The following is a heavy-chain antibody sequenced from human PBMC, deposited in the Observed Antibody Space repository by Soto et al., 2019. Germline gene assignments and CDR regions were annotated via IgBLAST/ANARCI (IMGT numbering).Heavy chain of an antibody. CDR3: ARDLRISSGGVDFDY. V-gene: IGHV1-2*02. Sequence: QVQLVQSGAEVKKPGASVKVSCKASGYTFTGYYMHWVRQAPGQGLEWMGWINPNSGGTNYAQKLQGRVTMTTDTSTSTAYMELRSLRSDDTAVYYCARDLRISSGGVDFDYWGQGTLVTVSS. D-gene: IGHD6-19*01. CDR2: INPNSGGT. CDR1: GYTFTGYY. J-gene: IGHJ4*02.